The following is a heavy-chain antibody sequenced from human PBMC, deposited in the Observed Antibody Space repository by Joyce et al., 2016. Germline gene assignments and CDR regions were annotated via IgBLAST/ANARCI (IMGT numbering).Heavy chain of an antibody. D-gene: IGHD2-21*02. CDR3: AKDTLLSSVPLDC. Sequence: QVQLVESGGGVVQPGRSLRLSCAASGFTFRTNGMHWVRQAPGKGLEWVAVISYDGSNKDYADSVKGRFTISRDNSKNTLYLQMNSLGAEDTAIYYCAKDTLLSSVPLDCWGQGTLVIVAS. CDR2: ISYDGSNK. J-gene: IGHJ4*02. V-gene: IGHV3-30*18. CDR1: GFTFRTNG.